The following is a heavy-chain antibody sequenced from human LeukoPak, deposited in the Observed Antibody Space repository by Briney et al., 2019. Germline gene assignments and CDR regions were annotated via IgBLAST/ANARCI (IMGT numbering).Heavy chain of an antibody. CDR2: ISNDGSRK. D-gene: IGHD3-3*01. Sequence: GRSLRLSCAPSGFAFSRHGMHWVRQAPGKGLEWVAIISNDGSRKYYAHSVEGRFTISRDNSKNTLYLQMDSLRAEDTAVYYCARDRAWNYFDYWGQGTLVTVSS. J-gene: IGHJ4*02. CDR3: ARDRAWNYFDY. CDR1: GFAFSRHG. V-gene: IGHV3-30*03.